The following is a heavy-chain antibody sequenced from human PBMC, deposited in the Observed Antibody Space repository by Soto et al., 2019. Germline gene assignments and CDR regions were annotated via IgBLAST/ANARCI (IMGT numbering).Heavy chain of an antibody. Sequence: GGSLRLSCAASGFTFSSYGMHWVRQAPGKGLEWVAVIWYDGSNKYYADSVKGRFTISRDNSKNTLYLQMNSLRAEDTAVYYCATQIGYCSGGSCEKTVGRAFDIWGQGTMVTVSS. J-gene: IGHJ3*02. V-gene: IGHV3-33*01. D-gene: IGHD2-15*01. CDR2: IWYDGSNK. CDR3: ATQIGYCSGGSCEKTVGRAFDI. CDR1: GFTFSSYG.